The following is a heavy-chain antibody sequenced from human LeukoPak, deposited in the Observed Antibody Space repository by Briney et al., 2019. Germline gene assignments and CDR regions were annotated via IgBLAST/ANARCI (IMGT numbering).Heavy chain of an antibody. V-gene: IGHV1-2*02. CDR2: INPNSGGT. J-gene: IGHJ6*03. D-gene: IGHD2-8*01. CDR3: ARARGEALTTVINGGYYYYYMDV. Sequence: ASVKVSCKASGYTFTGYYMHWVRQAPGQGLEWMGWINPNSGGTNYAQKFQGRVTMTRDTSISTAYMELSGLRSDDTAVYYCARARGEALTTVINGGYYYYYMDVWGKGTTVTVSS. CDR1: GYTFTGYY.